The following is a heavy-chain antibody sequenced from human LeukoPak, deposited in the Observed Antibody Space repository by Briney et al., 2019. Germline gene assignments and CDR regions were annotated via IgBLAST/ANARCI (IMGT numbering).Heavy chain of an antibody. D-gene: IGHD2-2*01. J-gene: IGHJ4*02. CDR1: GGSFSGYY. V-gene: IGHV4-34*01. CDR3: ARQTYCSSTSCYPDY. CDR2: INHSGST. Sequence: PSETLSLTCAVYGGSFSGYYWSWIRQPPGKGLEWIGEINHSGSTNYNPSLKSRVTMSVDTSKNQFSLKLSSVTAADTAVYYCARQTYCSSTSCYPDYWGQGTLVTVSS.